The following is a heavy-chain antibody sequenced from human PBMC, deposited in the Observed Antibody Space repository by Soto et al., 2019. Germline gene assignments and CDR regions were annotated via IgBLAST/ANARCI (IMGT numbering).Heavy chain of an antibody. D-gene: IGHD6-19*01. CDR3: ARGTGYSSGP. CDR1: GGSFSAYY. CDR2: INHSGTT. J-gene: IGHJ5*02. V-gene: IGHV4-34*01. Sequence: QVQLQQWGAGLLKPSETLSLTCAVYGGSFSAYYWSWIRQPPGKGLECIGEINHSGTTDYSPSLKSRVTISVDTSKNQFFPKLRSVTAADTAVYYCARGTGYSSGPWGQGTLVTVSS.